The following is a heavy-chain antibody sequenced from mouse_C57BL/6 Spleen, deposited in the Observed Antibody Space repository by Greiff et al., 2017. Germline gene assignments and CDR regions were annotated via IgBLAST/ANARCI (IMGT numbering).Heavy chain of an antibody. Sequence: DVQLQESGPGLVKPSQSLSLTCSVTGYSITSGYYWNWIRQFPGNKLEWMGYISYDGSNNYNPSLKNRISITRDTSKNQFFLKLNSVTTEDTATYYCARASTVGFDYWGQGTTLTVSS. CDR1: GYSITSGYY. J-gene: IGHJ2*01. V-gene: IGHV3-6*01. D-gene: IGHD1-1*01. CDR3: ARASTVGFDY. CDR2: ISYDGSN.